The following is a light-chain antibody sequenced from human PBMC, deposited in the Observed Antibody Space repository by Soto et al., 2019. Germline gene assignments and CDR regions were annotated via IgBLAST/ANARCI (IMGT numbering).Light chain of an antibody. CDR2: DAS. CDR1: QDISNY. V-gene: IGKV1-33*01. CDR3: QQYDNRPPT. Sequence: IQMAQSRSPLPDSVGDRVTITFLASQDISNYLNWYQQKPGKAPKLLIYDASNLETGVPSRFSGSGSGTDFTFTIISLQPEDIAPYYCQQYDNRPPTFGQGTRLEIK. J-gene: IGKJ5*01.